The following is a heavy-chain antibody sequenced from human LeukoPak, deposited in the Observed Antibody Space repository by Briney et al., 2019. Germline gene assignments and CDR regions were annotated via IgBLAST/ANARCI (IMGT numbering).Heavy chain of an antibody. CDR3: ARGFDVLRYFDWSQRSYGMDG. V-gene: IGHV1-8*01. J-gene: IGHJ6*02. CDR2: MNPNSGNT. CDR1: GYTFTSYD. Sequence: ASVKVSCKASGYTFTSYDIHWVRQDTGQGLEWMGWMNPNSGNTGYAQKFQGRVTMTRNTSISTAYMELSSLRFEDTAVYYCARGFDVLRYFDWSQRSYGMDGWGQGTTVTVSS. D-gene: IGHD3-9*01.